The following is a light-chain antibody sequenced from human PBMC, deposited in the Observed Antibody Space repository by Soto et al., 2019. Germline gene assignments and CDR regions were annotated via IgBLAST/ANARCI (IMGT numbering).Light chain of an antibody. Sequence: QSALTQPASVSGSPGQSIGISCTGTSSDVGGYTYVSWYQQHPGKAPKLMIYDVSSRPSGVSDRFSGSKSGNTASLTISGLQSEDEADYYCSSYTSTHSYVFGTGTKLTVL. CDR3: SSYTSTHSYV. CDR1: SSDVGGYTY. V-gene: IGLV2-14*01. J-gene: IGLJ1*01. CDR2: DVS.